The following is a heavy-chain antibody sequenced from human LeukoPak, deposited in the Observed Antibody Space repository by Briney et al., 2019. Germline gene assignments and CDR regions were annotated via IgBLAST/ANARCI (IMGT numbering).Heavy chain of an antibody. CDR3: ANTLKEWLVLDAFDI. CDR1: GFTFSSYG. CDR2: ISYDGSNK. V-gene: IGHV3-30*18. Sequence: PGGSLRLSCAASGFTFSSYGMHWVRQAPGKGLEWVAVISYDGSNKYYADSVKGRFTISRDNSKNTLYLQMNSLRAEDTAVYYCANTLKEWLVLDAFDIWGQGTMVTVS. J-gene: IGHJ3*02. D-gene: IGHD6-19*01.